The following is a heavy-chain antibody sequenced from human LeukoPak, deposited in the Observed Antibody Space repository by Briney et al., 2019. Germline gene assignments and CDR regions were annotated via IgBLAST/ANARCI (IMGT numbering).Heavy chain of an antibody. CDR3: ARAACDSSGYYYVTHYNWFDP. Sequence: PSETLSLTCTVSGDSVSNGNYYWSWLRQPPGKALEWIGYIYYTGKTYYNPSLEGRVTILVDTSRSHFSVKLSSVTAADTAVYYCARAACDSSGYYYVTHYNWFDPWGQGTLVTVSS. V-gene: IGHV4-61*03. CDR1: GDSVSNGNYY. CDR2: IYYTGKT. J-gene: IGHJ5*02. D-gene: IGHD3-22*01.